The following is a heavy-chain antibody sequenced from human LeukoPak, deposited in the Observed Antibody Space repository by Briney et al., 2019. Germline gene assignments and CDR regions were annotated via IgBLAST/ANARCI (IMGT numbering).Heavy chain of an antibody. V-gene: IGHV4-34*01. CDR3: ARGSRTYCTNGVCPGASFDP. D-gene: IGHD2-8*01. J-gene: IGHJ5*02. CDR1: GGSFSGYY. CDR2: INHSGST. Sequence: SETLSLTCAVYGGSFSGYYWSWPRQPPGKGLEWVGEINHSGSTNYNPSLKSRVTISVDTSKNQFSLKLSSVTAADTAVYYCARGSRTYCTNGVCPGASFDPWGQGTLVTVSS.